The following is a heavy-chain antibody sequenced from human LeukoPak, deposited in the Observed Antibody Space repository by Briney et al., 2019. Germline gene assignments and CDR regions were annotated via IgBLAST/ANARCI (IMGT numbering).Heavy chain of an antibody. J-gene: IGHJ4*02. D-gene: IGHD2-21*02. V-gene: IGHV5-51*01. CDR2: INPGDSDT. CDR3: ARRNYCGGDCYYFDY. CDR1: GYTFTSYW. Sequence: GESLKISCKVSGYTFTSYWIGWVRQMPGKDLEWMGIINPGDSDTRYSPSFQGQVTISADKSISTAYLQWSSLKASDTAMYYCARRNYCGGDCYYFDYWGQGTPVTVSS.